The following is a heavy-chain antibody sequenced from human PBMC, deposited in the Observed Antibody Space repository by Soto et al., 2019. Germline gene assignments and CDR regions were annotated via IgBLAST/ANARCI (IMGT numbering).Heavy chain of an antibody. CDR2: IWYDGSNK. CDR3: ARDGLIEGSDIWLFDY. D-gene: IGHD2-21*01. Sequence: QVQLVESGGGVVQPGRSLRLSCAASGFTFSSYGMHWVRQAPGKGLEWVAVIWYDGSNKYYADSVKGRFTISRDNSKNTLYLQMNSLRAEETAVYYCARDGLIEGSDIWLFDYWGQGTLVTVAS. CDR1: GFTFSSYG. J-gene: IGHJ4*02. V-gene: IGHV3-33*01.